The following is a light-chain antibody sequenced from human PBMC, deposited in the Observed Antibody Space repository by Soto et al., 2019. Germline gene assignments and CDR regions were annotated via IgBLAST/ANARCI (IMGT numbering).Light chain of an antibody. CDR2: EVR. V-gene: IGLV2-14*01. CDR1: SGDVGGYNY. Sequence: QSVLTQPASVSGSPGQSITISCTGTSGDVGGYNYVSWYRQHPGKAPKLMIYEVRNRPSGVSNRFSGSKSGNTASLTISGLQAEDEADYYCSSYTRSSTLIFGIGTKVTVL. CDR3: SSYTRSSTLI. J-gene: IGLJ1*01.